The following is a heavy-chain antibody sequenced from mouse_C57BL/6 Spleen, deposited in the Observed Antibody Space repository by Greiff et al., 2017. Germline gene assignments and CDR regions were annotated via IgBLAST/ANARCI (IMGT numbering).Heavy chain of an antibody. V-gene: IGHV5-17*01. Sequence: EVKLVESGGGLVKPGGSLKLSCAASGFTFSDYGMHWVRQAPEKGLEWVAYISSGSSTIYDADTVKGRFTISRDNAKNTLFLQMTSLMSEDTAMYYCARPENYGSSYLYAMDYWGQGTSVTVSS. J-gene: IGHJ4*01. D-gene: IGHD1-1*01. CDR3: ARPENYGSSYLYAMDY. CDR1: GFTFSDYG. CDR2: ISSGSSTI.